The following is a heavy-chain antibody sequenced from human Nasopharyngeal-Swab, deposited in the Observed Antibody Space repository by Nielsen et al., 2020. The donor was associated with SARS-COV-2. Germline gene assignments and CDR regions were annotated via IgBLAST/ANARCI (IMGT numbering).Heavy chain of an antibody. Sequence: GESLKISCAASGFTFSSYGMHWVRQAPGKGLEWVAVIWYDGSNKYYADSVKGRFTISRDNSKNTLYLQMNSLRAEDTAVYYCARERRSMGMDVWGQGTTVTVSS. V-gene: IGHV3-33*01. CDR1: GFTFSSYG. CDR3: ARERRSMGMDV. CDR2: IWYDGSNK. J-gene: IGHJ6*02. D-gene: IGHD6-6*01.